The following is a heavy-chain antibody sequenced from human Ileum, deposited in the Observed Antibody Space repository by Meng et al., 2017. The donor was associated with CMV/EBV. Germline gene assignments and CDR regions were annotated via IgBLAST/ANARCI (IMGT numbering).Heavy chain of an antibody. J-gene: IGHJ4*02. Sequence: GEFLKTSCAASGYTFSSYGMHWVRQAPGKGLVWVSRIVSGGGDPRYADSMEGRFTISRDNAKNKLYLQINSLRAEDTAMYYCARETTVGFDYWGQGTLVTVSS. CDR2: IVSGGGDP. D-gene: IGHD4-11*01. CDR1: GYTFSSYG. CDR3: ARETTVGFDY. V-gene: IGHV3-74*01.